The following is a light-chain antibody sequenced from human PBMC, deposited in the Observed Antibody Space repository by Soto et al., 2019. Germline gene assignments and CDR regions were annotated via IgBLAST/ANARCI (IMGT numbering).Light chain of an antibody. CDR3: QQSDSTPYT. J-gene: IGKJ2*01. Sequence: DIQMTQSPSTLSGSVGDRVTITCRASQTISSWLAWYQQKPGKAPKLLIYKESTLKSGVPSRFSGSGSGTDFTLTIASLQPEDFSTYYCQQSDSTPYTFGQGTKVDI. CDR1: QTISSW. CDR2: KES. V-gene: IGKV1-5*03.